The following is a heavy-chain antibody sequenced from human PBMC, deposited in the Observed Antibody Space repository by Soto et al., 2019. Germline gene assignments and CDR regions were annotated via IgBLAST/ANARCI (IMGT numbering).Heavy chain of an antibody. CDR2: FSYSGTT. CDR1: GDSITSYY. D-gene: IGHD2-21*01. J-gene: IGHJ6*02. Sequence: SETLSLTCSVSGDSITSYYWNWIRQRPGKGLEWIGYFSYSGTTNYNPSLKIRITISADTSKNQFFLKLSSVTAADTAVYYCGRHLFSDVWGQGTTVTVSS. CDR3: GRHLFSDV. V-gene: IGHV4-59*08.